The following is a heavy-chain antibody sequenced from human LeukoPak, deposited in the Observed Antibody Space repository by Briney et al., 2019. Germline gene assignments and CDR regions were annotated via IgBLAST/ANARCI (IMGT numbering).Heavy chain of an antibody. V-gene: IGHV4-59*01. Sequence: PSETLSLTCTVSGGSISRSYWSWIRQPPGKGLEWIGYIYYSGSTKYNPSFKSRVTVSVDTSKKQFSLKLSSVTAADTAVYFCARDSRRVAGSGLDPWGQGTLVTVSS. D-gene: IGHD6-19*01. CDR2: IYYSGST. CDR1: GGSISRSY. J-gene: IGHJ5*02. CDR3: ARDSRRVAGSGLDP.